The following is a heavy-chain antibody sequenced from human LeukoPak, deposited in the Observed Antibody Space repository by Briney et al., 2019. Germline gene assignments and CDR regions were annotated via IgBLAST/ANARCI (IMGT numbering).Heavy chain of an antibody. V-gene: IGHV4-34*01. CDR3: ARDLGSNYGYYYYMDV. Sequence: PSETLSLTCAVYGGSFSGYYWSWIRQPPGKGLEWIGEINHSGSTNYNPSLKSRVTISVDKSKNQFSLKLSSVTAADTAVYYCARDLGSNYGYYYYMDVWGKGTTVTVSS. CDR1: GGSFSGYY. D-gene: IGHD4-11*01. J-gene: IGHJ6*03. CDR2: INHSGST.